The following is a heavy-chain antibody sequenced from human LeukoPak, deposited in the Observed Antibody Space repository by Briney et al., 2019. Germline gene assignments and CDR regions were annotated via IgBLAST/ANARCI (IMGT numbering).Heavy chain of an antibody. CDR3: VRGVSGSNWFDP. CDR1: GYTFTGYY. V-gene: IGHV1-2*02. CDR2: INPNRGGT. Sequence: ASVKVSCKSSGYTFTGYYMQWVRQAPGQGLEWMGWINPNRGGTNYAQKFQGRVTMTRDTSISTAYMELSRLRSDDTGVYYCVRGVSGSNWFDPWGQGTLVTVSS. J-gene: IGHJ5*02. D-gene: IGHD2-8*01.